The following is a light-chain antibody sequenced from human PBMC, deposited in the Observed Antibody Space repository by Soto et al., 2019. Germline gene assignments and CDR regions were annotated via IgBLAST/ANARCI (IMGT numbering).Light chain of an antibody. CDR1: TTDVDGYDY. V-gene: IGLV2-14*03. J-gene: IGLJ1*01. CDR3: QPPTGSTPFYV. Sequence: QSVLTQPASVSGSPGQSITISCTGATTDVDGYDYVSWYQQHPGQAPKLMIFDVNNRPSGVSGRFSGSKSGDTASLTISGLQAEDDGDYYCQPPTGSTPFYVFGSGRMVTDL. CDR2: DVN.